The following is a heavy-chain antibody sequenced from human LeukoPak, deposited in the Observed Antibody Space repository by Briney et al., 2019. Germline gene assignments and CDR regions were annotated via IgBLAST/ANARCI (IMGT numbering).Heavy chain of an antibody. V-gene: IGHV1-24*01. CDR1: GHALSDLS. D-gene: IGHD6-13*01. CDR2: FDPEVGDK. J-gene: IGHJ4*02. CDR3: ATDSDPWGPAAGTIDY. Sequence: ASVKLSCKLSGHALSDLSIHWVRQAPGRGPEWMGGFDPEVGDKMHAQKFQGRVTMTEDTSTDTAYMELNSLRSEDTAVYYCATDSDPWGPAAGTIDYWGQGTLVTVSS.